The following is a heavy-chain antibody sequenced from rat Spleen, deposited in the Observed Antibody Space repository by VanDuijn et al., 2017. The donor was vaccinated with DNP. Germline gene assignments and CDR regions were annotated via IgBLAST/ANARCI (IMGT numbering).Heavy chain of an antibody. CDR1: GFTFSDYY. Sequence: EVQLVESDGGLVQPGRSLKLSCAASGFTFSDYYMAWVRQAPAKGLEWVATISPSGGSTYYRDSVKGRFTISRDNAKSTLYLQMDSLRSEDTATYYCTTGIIRGTLDYWGQGVMVTVSS. CDR2: ISPSGGST. CDR3: TTGIIRGTLDY. V-gene: IGHV5-27*01. J-gene: IGHJ2*01. D-gene: IGHD4-3*01.